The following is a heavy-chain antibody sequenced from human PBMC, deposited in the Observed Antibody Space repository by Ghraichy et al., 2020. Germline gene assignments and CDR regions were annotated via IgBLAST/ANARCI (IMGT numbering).Heavy chain of an antibody. Sequence: GESLKISCAASGFTFSSYSMNWVRQAPGKGLEWVSSISSSSSYIYYADSVKGRFTISRDNAKNSLYLQMNSLRAEDTAVYYCARDLVVPAAIPGTAVLFDYWGQGTLVTVSS. V-gene: IGHV3-21*01. CDR1: GFTFSSYS. CDR3: ARDLVVPAAIPGTAVLFDY. CDR2: ISSSSSYI. J-gene: IGHJ4*02. D-gene: IGHD2-2*01.